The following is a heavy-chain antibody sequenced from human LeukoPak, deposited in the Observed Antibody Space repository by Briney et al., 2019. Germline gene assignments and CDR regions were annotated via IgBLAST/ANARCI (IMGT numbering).Heavy chain of an antibody. CDR2: IYSSGST. CDR3: AREDADY. CDR1: GFSISNYY. Sequence: PSETLSLTCTVSGFSISNYYWNWIRQPPGKGLEWIGYIYSSGSTNYNPSLKSRVTISLDTSKNQFSLKLSSVTPADTAVYYCAREDADYWGQGTLVTVSS. J-gene: IGHJ4*02. V-gene: IGHV4-59*01.